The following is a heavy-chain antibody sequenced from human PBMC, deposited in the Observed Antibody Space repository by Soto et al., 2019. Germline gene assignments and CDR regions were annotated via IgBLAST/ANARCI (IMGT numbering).Heavy chain of an antibody. V-gene: IGHV3-30*18. CDR3: AKDPQRVLFYFDY. D-gene: IGHD3-16*01. CDR2: ISYDGSNK. Sequence: QVQLVESGGGVVQPGRSLRLSCAASGFTFSSYGMHWVRQAPGKGLEWVAVISYDGSNKYYADSVKGRFTISRDNSKNTLYLQMNSLRAEDTAVYYCAKDPQRVLFYFDYWGQGTLVTVSS. J-gene: IGHJ4*02. CDR1: GFTFSSYG.